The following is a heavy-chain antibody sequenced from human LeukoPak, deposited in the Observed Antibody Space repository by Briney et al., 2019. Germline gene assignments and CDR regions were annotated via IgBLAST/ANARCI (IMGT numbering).Heavy chain of an antibody. Sequence: QPGGSLRLSCAASGFTFSSYAMHWVRQAPGKGLEYVSAISSNGGSTYYANSVKGRFTISRDNSKNTLYLQMGSLRAEDMAVYYCARVGYSSGWDPGLGAFDIWGQGTMVTVSS. V-gene: IGHV3-64*01. D-gene: IGHD6-19*01. CDR2: ISSNGGST. CDR1: GFTFSSYA. J-gene: IGHJ3*02. CDR3: ARVGYSSGWDPGLGAFDI.